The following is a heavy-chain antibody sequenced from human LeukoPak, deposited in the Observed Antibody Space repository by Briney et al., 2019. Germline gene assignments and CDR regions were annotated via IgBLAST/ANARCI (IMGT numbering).Heavy chain of an antibody. V-gene: IGHV4-34*01. CDR2: INHSGST. CDR3: ARGKDDYVWGSHPRDFDY. CDR1: GGSFSGYY. J-gene: IGHJ4*02. Sequence: LETLSLTCAVYGGSFSGYYLSWIRQPPGKGLEWFGEINHSGSTNYNPSLKSRVTISVDTSKNQFSLKLSSVTAADTAVYYCARGKDDYVWGSHPRDFDYWGQGTLVTVSS. D-gene: IGHD3-16*01.